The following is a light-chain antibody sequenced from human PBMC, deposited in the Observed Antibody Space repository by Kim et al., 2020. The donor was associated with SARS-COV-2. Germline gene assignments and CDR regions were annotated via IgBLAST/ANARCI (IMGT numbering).Light chain of an antibody. CDR2: DAS. CDR3: QQRYNWPIT. J-gene: IGKJ5*01. CDR1: QTVTTY. Sequence: LSPGERATLSGRASQTVTTYLAWYQQKPGQAPRLLIYDASSRATGVPARFSGSGSGSDFTLTISSLEPEDFAVSYCQQRYNWPITFGQGTRLEIK. V-gene: IGKV3-11*01.